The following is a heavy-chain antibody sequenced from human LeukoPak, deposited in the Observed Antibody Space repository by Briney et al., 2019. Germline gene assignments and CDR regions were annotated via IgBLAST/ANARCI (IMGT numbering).Heavy chain of an antibody. Sequence: GGSLRLSCAASGFTVSSKYMSWVRQAPGKGLEWVSVIYSGVSTYYADSVKGRFTISRDNSKNTLYLQMNSLRGEDTALYYCTRDGGYGSYVTPSNWYFDLWGRGTLVTVSS. D-gene: IGHD3-16*01. CDR2: IYSGVST. CDR1: GFTVSSKY. J-gene: IGHJ2*01. CDR3: TRDGGYGSYVTPSNWYFDL. V-gene: IGHV3-53*01.